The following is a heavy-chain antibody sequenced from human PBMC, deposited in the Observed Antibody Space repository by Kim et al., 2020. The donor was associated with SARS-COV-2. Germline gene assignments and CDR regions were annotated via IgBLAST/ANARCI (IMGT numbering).Heavy chain of an antibody. CDR2: VKQERSEK. J-gene: IGHJ3*02. CDR1: GFTFSNYL. D-gene: IGHD2-15*01. Sequence: GGSLRLSCAASGFTFSNYLMSWVRQATGKGLEWVANVKQERSEKYYVDSVKGRFTISRDNAKNSLYLQMNSLRAEDTSVYYCTWWDAFDIWGQGTMVTVSS. CDR3: TWWDAFDI. V-gene: IGHV3-7*03.